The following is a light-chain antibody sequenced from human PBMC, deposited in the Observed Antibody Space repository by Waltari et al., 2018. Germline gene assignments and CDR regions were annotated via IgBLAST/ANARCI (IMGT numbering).Light chain of an antibody. J-gene: IGLJ2*01. Sequence: WFQVRPDKAPKLLLYEVSQRPSGVPDRFSGSKSGNTAYLTISGLQSDDEADYFCCSYAATYTVIFGAGTKLTVL. V-gene: IGLV2-11*03. CDR2: EVS. CDR3: CSYAATYTVI.